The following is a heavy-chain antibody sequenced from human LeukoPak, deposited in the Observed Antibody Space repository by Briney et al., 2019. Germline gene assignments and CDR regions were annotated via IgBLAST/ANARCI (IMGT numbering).Heavy chain of an antibody. CDR1: GFTFSSCA. D-gene: IGHD6-13*01. CDR2: ISGSGGST. V-gene: IGHV3-23*01. Sequence: GGSLRLSCAASGFTFSSCAMSWVRQAPGKGLEWVSAISGSGGSTYYADSVKGRFTISRDNARNSLYLQMNSLRAEDTAVYYCASFRGTSGYSSSWYLRDYYYGMDVWGQGTTVTVSS. CDR3: ASFRGTSGYSSSWYLRDYYYGMDV. J-gene: IGHJ6*02.